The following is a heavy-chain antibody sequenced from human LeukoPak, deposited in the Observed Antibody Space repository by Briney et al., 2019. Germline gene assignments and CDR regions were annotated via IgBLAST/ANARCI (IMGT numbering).Heavy chain of an antibody. D-gene: IGHD3-10*01. CDR2: IYYSGST. J-gene: IGHJ6*03. V-gene: IGHV4-30-4*08. CDR3: ARANYYGSGSYYSAFYMDV. Sequence: SETLSLTCTVSGGSISSGDYYWSWIRQPPGKGLEWIGYIYYSGSTYYNPSLKSRVTIPVDTSKNQFSLKLSSVTAADTAVYYCARANYYGSGSYYSAFYMDVWGKGTTVTVSS. CDR1: GGSISSGDYY.